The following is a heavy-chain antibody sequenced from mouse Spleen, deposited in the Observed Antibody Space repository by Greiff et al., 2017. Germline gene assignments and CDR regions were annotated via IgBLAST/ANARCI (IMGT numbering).Heavy chain of an antibody. D-gene: IGHD1-1*01. Sequence: EVMLVESGGGLVKPGGSLKLSCAASGFTFSSYAMSWVRQTPEKRLEWVATISSGGSYTYYPDSVKGRFTISRDNAKNTLYLQMSSLRSEDTAMYYCARQVLTTASFAYWGQGTLVTVSA. J-gene: IGHJ3*01. CDR1: GFTFSSYA. V-gene: IGHV5-9-1*01. CDR3: ARQVLTTASFAY. CDR2: ISSGGSYT.